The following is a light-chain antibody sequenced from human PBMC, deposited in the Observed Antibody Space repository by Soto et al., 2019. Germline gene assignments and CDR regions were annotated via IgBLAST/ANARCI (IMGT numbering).Light chain of an antibody. CDR1: QSIRDY. Sequence: DIQMTQSPSTLSASVGDRVTITCRASQSIRDYLAWFQQKPGKAPRLLIYKASNLQSGVPSRFSGSGSGTEFTLTISSLQLDDFATYYCQHFNSYPYTFGQGTKLEIK. J-gene: IGKJ2*01. CDR2: KAS. V-gene: IGKV1-5*03. CDR3: QHFNSYPYT.